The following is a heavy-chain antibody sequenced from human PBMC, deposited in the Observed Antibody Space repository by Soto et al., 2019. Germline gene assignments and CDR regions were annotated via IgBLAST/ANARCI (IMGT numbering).Heavy chain of an antibody. J-gene: IGHJ6*02. D-gene: IGHD3-10*01. CDR3: ARAPGKVRGVMGSYYYGMDV. CDR2: INPNSGGT. Sequence: QVQLVQSGAEVKKPGASVKVSCKASGYTFTGYYMHWVRQAPGQGLEWMGWINPNSGGTNYAQKFQGAVTMPRDTSLRTAYMELSRMRSDDTAVYYCARAPGKVRGVMGSYYYGMDVWGQGTTVTVSS. CDR1: GYTFTGYY. V-gene: IGHV1-2*02.